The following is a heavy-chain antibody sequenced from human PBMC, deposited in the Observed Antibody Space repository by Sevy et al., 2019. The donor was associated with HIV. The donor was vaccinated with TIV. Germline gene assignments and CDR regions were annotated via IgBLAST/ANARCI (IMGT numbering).Heavy chain of an antibody. D-gene: IGHD2-15*01. CDR2: ISGSGGST. CDR1: GFTFSNYA. J-gene: IGHJ2*01. CDR3: ARNPGYCSGGTCYWYFDL. Sequence: GGSLRLSCAASGFTFSNYAMSWVRQAPGKGLEWVSGISGSGGSTYYEYSVKGRFTISRDNSKNTLYLQMSSLRAEDTAVYYCARNPGYCSGGTCYWYFDLWGRGTLVTVSS. V-gene: IGHV3-23*01.